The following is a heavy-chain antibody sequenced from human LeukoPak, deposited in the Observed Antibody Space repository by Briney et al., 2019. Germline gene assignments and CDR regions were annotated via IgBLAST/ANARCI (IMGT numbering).Heavy chain of an antibody. Sequence: GAAVKVSCKSSGYTFNGYYMHWVRQAPGQGLEWMGWINPNNGGTKYAQNFQGRVTMTRDTSISTAYMELDRLRFDDTAVYYCARSPDILTGENFDYWGQGTLVTVSS. V-gene: IGHV1-2*02. CDR2: INPNNGGT. CDR3: ARSPDILTGENFDY. D-gene: IGHD3-9*01. CDR1: GYTFNGYY. J-gene: IGHJ4*02.